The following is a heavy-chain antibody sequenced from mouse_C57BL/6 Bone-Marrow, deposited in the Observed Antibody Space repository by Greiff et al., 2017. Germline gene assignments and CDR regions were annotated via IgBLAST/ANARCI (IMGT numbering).Heavy chain of an antibody. D-gene: IGHD2-5*01. Sequence: EVMLVESGEGLVKPGGSLKLSCAASGFTFSSYAMSWVRQTPEKRLEWVAYISSGGDYIYYADTVKGRFTISRATARNTVYLKMRSLKSENTAMYYGTRARFYYSNYNYAMDYWGQGTSVTVSS. CDR1: GFTFSSYA. J-gene: IGHJ4*01. CDR2: ISSGGDYI. V-gene: IGHV5-9-1*02. CDR3: TRARFYYSNYNYAMDY.